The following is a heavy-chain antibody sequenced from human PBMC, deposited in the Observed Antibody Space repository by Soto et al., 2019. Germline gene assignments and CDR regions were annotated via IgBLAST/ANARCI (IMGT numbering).Heavy chain of an antibody. CDR2: ISGSGNST. CDR1: GFTFSTYA. J-gene: IGHJ4*02. CDR3: AKERSSGWSFDY. D-gene: IGHD6-19*01. V-gene: IGHV3-23*01. Sequence: EVQLLESGGGLVQPGGSLRRSCAASGFTFSTYAMNWVRQAPGKGLEWVSGISGSGNSTYYADSVKGRFTVSRDNSKHTRYLQMNSLRGEATAVFYCAKERSSGWSFDYWGQGTLVTVSP.